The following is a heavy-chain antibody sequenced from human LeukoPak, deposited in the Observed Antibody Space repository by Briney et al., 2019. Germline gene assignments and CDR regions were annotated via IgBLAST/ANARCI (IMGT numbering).Heavy chain of an antibody. Sequence: PSETLSLTCTVSGGSISSGGYYWSWIRQHPGKGLEWIGYIYHSGSTYYNPSLKSRVTISVDTSKNQFSLKLSSVTAADTAVYYCARDQHDYVWGSYPGDYWGQGTLVTVSS. CDR3: ARDQHDYVWGSYPGDY. CDR1: GGSISSGGYY. V-gene: IGHV4-31*03. CDR2: IYHSGST. D-gene: IGHD3-16*01. J-gene: IGHJ4*02.